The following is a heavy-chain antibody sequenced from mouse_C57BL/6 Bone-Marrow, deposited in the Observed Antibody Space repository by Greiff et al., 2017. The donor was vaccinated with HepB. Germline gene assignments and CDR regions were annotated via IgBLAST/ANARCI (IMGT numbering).Heavy chain of an antibody. Sequence: VKLMESGAELVKPGASVKISCKASGYAFSSYWMNWVKQRPGKGLEWIGQIYPGDGDTNYNGKFKGKATLTADKSSSTAYMQLSSLTSEDSAVYFCARGDGSWYFDVWGTGTTVTVSS. CDR2: IYPGDGDT. J-gene: IGHJ1*03. CDR1: GYAFSSYW. CDR3: ARGDGSWYFDV. D-gene: IGHD1-1*01. V-gene: IGHV1-80*01.